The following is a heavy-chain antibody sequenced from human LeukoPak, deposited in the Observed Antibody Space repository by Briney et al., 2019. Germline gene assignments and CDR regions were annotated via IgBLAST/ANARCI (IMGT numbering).Heavy chain of an antibody. J-gene: IGHJ5*01. V-gene: IGHV1-3*01. CDR2: IYAANGNT. CDR3: ARPRASSPGNWFDS. CDR1: GYTFTNHA. Sequence: ASVKVSCKASGYTFTNHAMHWVRQAPGQGLEWMGWIYAANGNTKYSHKLQRRLTITRDKFGSIVYMAVSRLTSQDTGVYYCARPRASSPGNWFDSWGQGPLVRVSS. D-gene: IGHD6-13*01.